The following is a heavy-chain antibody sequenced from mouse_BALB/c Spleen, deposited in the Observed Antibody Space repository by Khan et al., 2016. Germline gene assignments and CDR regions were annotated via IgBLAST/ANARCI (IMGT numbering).Heavy chain of an antibody. CDR3: ARIITTFYAMDY. CDR2: INTYTGDP. D-gene: IGHD1-2*01. J-gene: IGHJ4*01. CDR1: GYTFTNYG. Sequence: QIQLVQSGPELKKPGETVKISCKASGYTFTNYGMNWVKQAPGKGLKWMGWINTYTGDPTYADDFKGRFALPLETSASTAYLQINNLKNEDTATYFCARIITTFYAMDYWGQGTSVTVSS. V-gene: IGHV9-3-1*01.